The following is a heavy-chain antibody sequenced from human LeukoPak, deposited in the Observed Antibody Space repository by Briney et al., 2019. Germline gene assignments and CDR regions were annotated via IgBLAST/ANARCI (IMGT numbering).Heavy chain of an antibody. CDR1: GYTFTSYG. D-gene: IGHD6-13*01. J-gene: IGHJ4*02. V-gene: IGHV1-18*01. CDR2: ISAYNGNT. Sequence: ASVKVSCKASGYTFTSYGISWVRQAPGQGLEWMGWISAYNGNTNYAQKLQGRVTMTTDTSTSTAYMELRSLRSGDTAVYYCARGSTSIAAAGISDYWGQGTLVTVSS. CDR3: ARGSTSIAAAGISDY.